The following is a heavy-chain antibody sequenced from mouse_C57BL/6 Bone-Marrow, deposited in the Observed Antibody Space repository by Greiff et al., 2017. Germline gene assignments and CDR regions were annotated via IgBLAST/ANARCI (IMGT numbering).Heavy chain of an antibody. CDR2: ISNGGGST. J-gene: IGHJ1*03. CDR1: GFTFSDYY. CDR3: ARGIYYYGSSYPYWYFDV. D-gene: IGHD1-1*01. Sequence: EVQVVESGGCLVQPGGSLKLSCAASGFTFSDYYMYWVRQTPEKRLEWVAYISNGGGSTYYPDTVKGRFTISRDNAKNTLYLQMSRLKSEDTAMYYCARGIYYYGSSYPYWYFDVWGTGTTVTVSS. V-gene: IGHV5-12*01.